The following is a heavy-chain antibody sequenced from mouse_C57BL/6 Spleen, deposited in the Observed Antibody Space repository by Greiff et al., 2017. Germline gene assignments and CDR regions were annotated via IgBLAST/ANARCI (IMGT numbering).Heavy chain of an antibody. CDR1: GYTFTSYW. V-gene: IGHV1-55*01. J-gene: IGHJ1*03. D-gene: IGHD2-3*01. CDR3: ARSDGYYPYWYFDV. Sequence: VQLQQPGAELVKPGASVKMSCKASGYTFTSYWITWVKQRPGQGLEWIGDIYPGSGSTNYNEKFKSKATLTVDTSSSTAYMHLSSLTSEDSAVYYCARSDGYYPYWYFDVWGTGTTVTVSS. CDR2: IYPGSGST.